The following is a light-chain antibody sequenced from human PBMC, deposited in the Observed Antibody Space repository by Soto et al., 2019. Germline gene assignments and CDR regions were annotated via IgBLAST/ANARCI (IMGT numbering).Light chain of an antibody. V-gene: IGKV1-27*01. Sequence: DIQMTQSPSSLSASVGDRVTITCRASQGISNYLAWYQQKPGTVPKLLISAASTLQTGVPSRFSGSGSDTHFTLTISSLQPDDFATYYCQYTDTSRPFGQGTKVDIK. J-gene: IGKJ1*01. CDR2: AAS. CDR1: QGISNY. CDR3: QYTDTSRP.